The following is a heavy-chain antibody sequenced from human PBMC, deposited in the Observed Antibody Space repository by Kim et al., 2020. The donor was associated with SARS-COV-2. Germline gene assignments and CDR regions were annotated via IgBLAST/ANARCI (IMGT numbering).Heavy chain of an antibody. J-gene: IGHJ6*02. D-gene: IGHD3-16*02. Sequence: GGSLRLSCAASGFTFSDYYMSWIRQAPGKGLEWVSYISSSSYTNYADSVKGRFTISSDNAKNSLYLQMNSLRAEDTAVYYCARVGYDYVWGSYRDYYYYYGMDVWGQGTTVTVSS. CDR3: ARVGYDYVWGSYRDYYYYYGMDV. CDR1: GFTFSDYY. CDR2: ISSSSYT. V-gene: IGHV3-11*05.